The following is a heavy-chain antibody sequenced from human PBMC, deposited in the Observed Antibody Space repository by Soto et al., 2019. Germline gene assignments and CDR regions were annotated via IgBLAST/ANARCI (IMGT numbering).Heavy chain of an antibody. D-gene: IGHD3-10*01. CDR2: IWYDGSNK. V-gene: IGHV3-33*01. J-gene: IGHJ6*02. CDR3: ARDQGSGSYTPHYYYYGMDV. CDR1: GFTFSSYG. Sequence: PGRSLRLSCAASGFTFSSYGMHWVRQAPGKGLEWVAVIWYDGSNKYYADSVKGRFTISRDNSKNTLYLQMNSLRAEDTAVYYCARDQGSGSYTPHYYYYGMDVWGQGTTVTVSS.